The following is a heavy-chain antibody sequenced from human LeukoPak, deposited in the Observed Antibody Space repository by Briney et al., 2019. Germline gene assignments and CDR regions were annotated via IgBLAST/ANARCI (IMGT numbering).Heavy chain of an antibody. J-gene: IGHJ4*02. CDR2: ISGSGGST. CDR3: AKSVYGGNRPRYFDY. Sequence: GGSLRLSCAASGFTFSSYAMSWVRQAPGKGLEWVSAISGSGGSTYYADSVKGRFTISRDNSKNTPYLQMNSLRAEDTAVYYCAKSVYGGNRPRYFDYWGQGTLVTVSS. V-gene: IGHV3-23*01. CDR1: GFTFSSYA. D-gene: IGHD4-23*01.